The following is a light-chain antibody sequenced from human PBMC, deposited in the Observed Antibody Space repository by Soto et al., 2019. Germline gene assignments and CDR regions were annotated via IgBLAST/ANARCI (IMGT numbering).Light chain of an antibody. J-gene: IGLJ3*02. CDR1: SSNIGSNT. Sequence: QAVVTQPPSASGTPGQRVTISCSGSSSNIGSNTVSWYQQLPGTAPKLLIHSNNQRPSGVPDRFSGSQSGTSASLAISGLQCEDEADYYCAAWDVSLNGRVFGGGTKVTVL. CDR3: AAWDVSLNGRV. V-gene: IGLV1-44*01. CDR2: SNN.